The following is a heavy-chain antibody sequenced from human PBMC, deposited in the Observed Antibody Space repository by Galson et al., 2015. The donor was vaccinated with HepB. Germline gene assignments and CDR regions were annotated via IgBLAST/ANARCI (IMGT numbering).Heavy chain of an antibody. CDR3: ARRPRWELTYYYYYGMDV. V-gene: IGHV3-48*04. CDR2: ISSSSSTI. Sequence: SLRLSCAASGFTFSSYSVNWVRQAPGKGLEWVSYISSSSSTIYYADSVKGRFTISRDNAKNSLYLQMNSLRAGDTAVYYCARRPRWELTYYYYYGMDVWGQGTTVTVSS. D-gene: IGHD1-26*01. CDR1: GFTFSSYS. J-gene: IGHJ6*02.